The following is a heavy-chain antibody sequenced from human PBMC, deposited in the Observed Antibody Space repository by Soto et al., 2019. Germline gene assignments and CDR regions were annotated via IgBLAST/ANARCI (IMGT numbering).Heavy chain of an antibody. J-gene: IGHJ5*02. CDR3: ARVGVVALYNWFDP. CDR1: GGSISSYY. Sequence: SETLSLTCTVSGGSISSYYWSWIRQPPGKGLEWIGYIYYSGSTNYNPSLKSRVTISVDTSKNQFSLKLSSVTAADTAVYYCARVGVVALYNWFDPWGQGTLVTVS. CDR2: IYYSGST. D-gene: IGHD2-2*01. V-gene: IGHV4-59*01.